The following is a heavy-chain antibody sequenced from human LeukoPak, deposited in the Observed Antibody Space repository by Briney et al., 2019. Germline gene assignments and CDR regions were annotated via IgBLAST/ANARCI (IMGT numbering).Heavy chain of an antibody. CDR2: ISAYNGNT. CDR3: ARVRPYYDSSGYSPADH. V-gene: IGHV1-18*01. J-gene: IGHJ4*02. Sequence: ASVKVSCKASGYTFTSYGISWVRQAPGQGLEWMGWISAYNGNTNYAQKLQGRVTMTTDTSTSTAYMELRSLRSDDTAVYYCARVRPYYDSSGYSPADHWGQGTLVTVSS. CDR1: GYTFTSYG. D-gene: IGHD3-22*01.